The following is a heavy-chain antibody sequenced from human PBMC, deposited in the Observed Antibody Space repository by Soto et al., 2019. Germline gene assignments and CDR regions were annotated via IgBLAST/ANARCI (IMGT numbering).Heavy chain of an antibody. D-gene: IGHD2-8*01. CDR2: ISAHNGNT. Sequence: ASPVNVYRKASGYTFTSYGSSWVRKTTRQGLQWMGWISAHNGNTKYAQKIQGRVTMTTDTSTSTAYMELRSLRSDDTAVYYCAGNGPLMDYWGQGTLVTVSS. J-gene: IGHJ4*02. CDR3: AGNGPLMDY. CDR1: GYTFTSYG. V-gene: IGHV1-18*01.